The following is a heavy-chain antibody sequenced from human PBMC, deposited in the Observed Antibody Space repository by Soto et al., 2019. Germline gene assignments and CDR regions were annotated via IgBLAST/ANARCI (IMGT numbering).Heavy chain of an antibody. Sequence: SETLSLTCTVSGGSISYYYWSWFRQPPGKGLEWVGYIYYSGSTNYNHSLKSRVTISVDTSKMQFSLKLISVTAADTAVYFCARTNIAVAGNNDAFDIWGQGTMVTVS. CDR2: IYYSGST. V-gene: IGHV4-59*01. CDR3: ARTNIAVAGNNDAFDI. D-gene: IGHD6-19*01. CDR1: GGSISYYY. J-gene: IGHJ3*02.